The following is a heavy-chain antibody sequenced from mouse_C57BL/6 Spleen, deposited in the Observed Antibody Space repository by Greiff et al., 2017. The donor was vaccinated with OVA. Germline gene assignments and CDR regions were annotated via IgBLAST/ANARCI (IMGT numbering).Heavy chain of an antibody. J-gene: IGHJ2*01. CDR3: AKSDYFDY. Sequence: QVQLQQSGPELVKPGASVKLSCKASGYTFTSYDINWVKQRPGQGLEWIGGIYPSDGSTKCNEKFKGKATLTVDTSSSTAYMELHSLTSGDSAVYFCAKSDYFDYWGQGTTLTVSS. V-gene: IGHV1-85*01. CDR1: GYTFTSYD. CDR2: IYPSDGST.